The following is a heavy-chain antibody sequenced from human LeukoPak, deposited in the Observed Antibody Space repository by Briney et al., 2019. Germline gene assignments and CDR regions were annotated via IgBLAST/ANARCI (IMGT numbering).Heavy chain of an antibody. CDR1: GFTYW. CDR2: IIHDETAS. J-gene: IGHJ4*02. Sequence: PGGSLRLSCAASGFTYWIHWVRQAPGKGLVWVARIIHDETASDYADSVKGRFTISRENAKNTVYLQMNSLRAEDTAVYYCARGGVGCFDYWGQGALVTVSS. V-gene: IGHV3-74*01. CDR3: ARGGVGCFDY. D-gene: IGHD6-19*01.